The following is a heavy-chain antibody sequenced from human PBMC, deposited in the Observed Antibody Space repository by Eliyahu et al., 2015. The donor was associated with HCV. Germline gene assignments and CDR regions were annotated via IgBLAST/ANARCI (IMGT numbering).Heavy chain of an antibody. V-gene: IGHV1-69*01. CDR1: GGTFSSYA. CDR3: ARDLPPIYSGYDAGSYYYYGMDV. Sequence: EVKKPGSSVKVSCKASGGTFSSYAISWVRQAPGQGLEWMGGIIPIFGTANYAQKFQGRVTITADESTSTAYMELSSLRSEDTAVYYCARDLPPIYSGYDAGSYYYYGMDVWGQGTTVTVSS. CDR2: IIPIFGTA. D-gene: IGHD5-12*01. J-gene: IGHJ6*02.